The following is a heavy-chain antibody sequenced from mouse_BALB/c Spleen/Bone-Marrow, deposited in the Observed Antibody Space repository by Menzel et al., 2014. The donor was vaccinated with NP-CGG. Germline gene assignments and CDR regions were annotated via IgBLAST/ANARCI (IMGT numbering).Heavy chain of an antibody. CDR1: GFNIKDYY. CDR2: IDPGNGDT. Sequence: VQLPQSGAELVRSGASVKLSCTASGFNIKDYYMHRVKQRPEQGLEWIGWIDPGNGDTEYAPKFQGKATMTADTSSNTAYLQLSSLTSEDTAVYYCNAEHGNYHYFDYWGQGTTLTVSS. J-gene: IGHJ2*01. V-gene: IGHV14-4*02. CDR3: NAEHGNYHYFDY. D-gene: IGHD6-1*01.